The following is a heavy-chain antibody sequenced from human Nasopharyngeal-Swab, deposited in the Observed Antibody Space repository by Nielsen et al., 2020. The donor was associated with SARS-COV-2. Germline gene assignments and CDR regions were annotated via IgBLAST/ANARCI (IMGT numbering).Heavy chain of an antibody. Sequence: SLTISCAASGFTFADYAMHWVRLAPGQGLEWVSGISWNSGSIGYADSVKGRFTISRDNAKNSLYLQMNSLRAEDTALYYCAKDMSPNTYYYYMDVWGKGTTVTVSS. CDR1: GFTFADYA. J-gene: IGHJ6*03. CDR2: ISWNSGSI. CDR3: AKDMSPNTYYYYMDV. V-gene: IGHV3-9*01.